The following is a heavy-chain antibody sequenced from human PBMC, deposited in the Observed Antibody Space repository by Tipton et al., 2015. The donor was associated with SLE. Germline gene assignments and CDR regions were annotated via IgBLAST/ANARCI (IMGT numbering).Heavy chain of an antibody. CDR3: ARGFYETGSFQH. D-gene: IGHD5/OR15-5a*01. J-gene: IGHJ1*01. CDR1: GGSVSSGSYY. Sequence: TLSLTCTVSGGSVSSGSYYWSWIRQPPGKGLEWIGSIYYSGSTYYNPSLKSRVTISLDTSKNQFSLKLSSVTAADTAVYYCARGFYETGSFQHWGQGTLVTVSS. V-gene: IGHV4-39*07. CDR2: IYYSGST.